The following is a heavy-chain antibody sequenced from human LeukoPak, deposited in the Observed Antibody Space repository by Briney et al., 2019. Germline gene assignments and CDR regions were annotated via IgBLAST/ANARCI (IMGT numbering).Heavy chain of an antibody. CDR1: GGSISSGGYY. J-gene: IGHJ4*02. CDR3: ASSTYCGGDCFSDY. V-gene: IGHV4-31*03. D-gene: IGHD2-21*02. Sequence: SETLSLTCTVSGGSISSGGYYWSWIRQHPGQGLEWIGYIYYSGSTYYNPSLKSRVTISVDTSKNQFSLKLSSVTAADTAVYYCASSTYCGGDCFSDYWGQGTLVTVSS. CDR2: IYYSGST.